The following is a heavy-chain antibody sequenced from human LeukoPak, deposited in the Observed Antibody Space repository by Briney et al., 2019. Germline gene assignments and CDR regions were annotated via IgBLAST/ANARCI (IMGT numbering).Heavy chain of an antibody. V-gene: IGHV4-4*07. J-gene: IGHJ6*03. CDR3: ARFGYDADSSSWGGYYYYYYMDV. D-gene: IGHD6-13*01. Sequence: SETLSLTCTVSGGSISSYYWSWIRQPAGKGLEWIGRIYTSGSTNYNPSLKSRVTMSVDTSKNQFSLKLCSVTAAGTAVYYCARFGYDADSSSWGGYYYYYYMDVWGKGTTVTVSS. CDR2: IYTSGST. CDR1: GGSISSYY.